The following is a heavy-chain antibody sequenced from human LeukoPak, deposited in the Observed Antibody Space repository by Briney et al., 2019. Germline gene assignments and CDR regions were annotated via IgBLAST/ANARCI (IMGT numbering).Heavy chain of an antibody. D-gene: IGHD3-10*01. CDR1: GGSFSGYY. CDR3: ARGGVRYYYGSGSPPINYYCYMDV. V-gene: IGHV4-34*01. Sequence: PSETLSLTCAVYGGSFSGYYWSWIRQPPGKGLEWIGEINHSGSTYYNPSFKSRVTISVDTSKNQFSLKLSSVTAADTAVYYCARGGVRYYYGSGSPPINYYCYMDVWGKGTTVTVSS. CDR2: INHSGST. J-gene: IGHJ6*03.